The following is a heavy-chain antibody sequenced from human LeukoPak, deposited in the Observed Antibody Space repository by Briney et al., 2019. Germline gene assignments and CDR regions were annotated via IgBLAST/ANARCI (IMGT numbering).Heavy chain of an antibody. J-gene: IGHJ6*03. V-gene: IGHV1-8*01. CDR2: MNPNSGNT. Sequence: GASVKVSCKASGYTFTSYDINWVRQAPGQGLEWMGWMNPNSGNTGYAQKFQGRVTMTRNTSISTAYMELSSLRSEDTAVYYCAALRYFDWLGFYYYYMDVWGKGTTVTISS. CDR3: AALRYFDWLGFYYYYMDV. CDR1: GYTFTSYD. D-gene: IGHD3-9*01.